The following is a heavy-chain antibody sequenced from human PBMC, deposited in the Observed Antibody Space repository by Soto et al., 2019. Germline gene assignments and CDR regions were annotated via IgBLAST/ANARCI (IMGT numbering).Heavy chain of an antibody. CDR3: ARDPPTMDV. CDR2: ISAYNGNT. V-gene: IGHV1-18*01. CDR1: GYTFSSYF. J-gene: IGHJ6*02. Sequence: QVQLVQSGAEVKKPGASVKVSCKASGYTFSSYFISWVRQAPGQGLEWMGWISAYNGNTNYAQKLQGRVTMTTDTSTSTDYMELRSMSSDDTAVYYCARDPPTMDVWGPGTTVTVSS.